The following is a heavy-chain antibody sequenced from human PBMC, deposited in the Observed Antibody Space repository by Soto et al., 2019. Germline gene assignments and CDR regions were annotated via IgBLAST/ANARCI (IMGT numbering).Heavy chain of an antibody. J-gene: IGHJ6*03. CDR2: MNPNIGNT. CDR1: GYTFTSYD. V-gene: IGHV1-8*01. CDR3: ARYRHHSSGWYRDYYYYMDV. Sequence: GASVKVSCKASGYTFTSYDINWVRQATGQGLEWMGWMNPNIGNTGYAQKFQGRVTMTRNTSISTAYMELSSLRSEDTAVYYCARYRHHSSGWYRDYYYYMDVWGKGTTVTVSS. D-gene: IGHD6-19*01.